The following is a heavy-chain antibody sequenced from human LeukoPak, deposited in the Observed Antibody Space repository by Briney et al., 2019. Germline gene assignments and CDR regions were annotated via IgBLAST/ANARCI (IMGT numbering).Heavy chain of an antibody. CDR1: GFNVSNNC. Sequence: PGGSLRLSCVASGFNVSNNCMSWVRQAPGKGLEWVSVIYSGGSTNYADSVKGRFIISRDNSKSTLFLQMNSLRAEDTAVYYCARYKVGYTYGYVRAHYGMDVWGQGTTVIVYS. CDR2: IYSGGST. J-gene: IGHJ6*02. D-gene: IGHD5-18*01. V-gene: IGHV3-66*01. CDR3: ARYKVGYTYGYVRAHYGMDV.